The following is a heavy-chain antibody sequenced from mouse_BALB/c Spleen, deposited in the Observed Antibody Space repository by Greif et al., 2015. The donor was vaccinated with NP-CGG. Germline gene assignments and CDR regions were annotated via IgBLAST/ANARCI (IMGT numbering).Heavy chain of an antibody. D-gene: IGHD1-1*01. CDR3: ARVGMEYYGSSDWYFDV. V-gene: IGHV1-69*02. J-gene: IGHJ1*01. CDR2: IDPSDSYT. Sequence: VQLQESGAELVKPGASVKLSRKASGYTFTSYWMHWVKQRLGQGLERIGEIDPSDSYTNYNQKFKGKATLTVDKSSSTAYMQLSSLTSEDSAVYYCARVGMEYYGSSDWYFDVWGAGTTVTVSS. CDR1: GYTFTSYW.